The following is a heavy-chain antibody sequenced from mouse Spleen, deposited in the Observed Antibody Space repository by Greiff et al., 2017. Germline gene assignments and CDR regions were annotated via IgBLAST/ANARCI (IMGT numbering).Heavy chain of an antibody. Sequence: VQLQQSGTVLARPGASVKMSCKTSGYTFTSYWMHWVKQRPGQGLEWIGAIYPGNSDTSYNQKFKGKAKLTAVTSASTAYMELSSLTNEDSAVYYCARRDYYDGSYVFAYWGQGTLVTASA. CDR3: ARRDYYDGSYVFAY. D-gene: IGHD1-1*01. CDR1: GYTFTSYW. J-gene: IGHJ3*01. CDR2: IYPGNSDT. V-gene: IGHV1-5*01.